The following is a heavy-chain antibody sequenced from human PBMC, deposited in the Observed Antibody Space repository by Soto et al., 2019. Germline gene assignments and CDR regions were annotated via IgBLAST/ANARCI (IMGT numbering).Heavy chain of an antibody. D-gene: IGHD2-2*01. J-gene: IGHJ4*02. Sequence: PGESLKISCKGSGYSFAGYWITWVRQMPGKGLEWMGRIDPSDSQTYYSPSFRGHVTISAAKSITTVFLQWSSLRASDTAMYYCARQIYASDRGHNFPYYFDSWGQGTLVTVS. CDR1: GYSFAGYW. CDR3: ARQIYASDRGHNFPYYFDS. V-gene: IGHV5-10-1*01. CDR2: IDPSDSQT.